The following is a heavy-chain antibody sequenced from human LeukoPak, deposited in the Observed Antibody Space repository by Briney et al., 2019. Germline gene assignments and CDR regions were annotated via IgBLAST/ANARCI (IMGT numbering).Heavy chain of an antibody. CDR3: AREGCISTSCYVDFAY. CDR1: GGSISSYS. D-gene: IGHD2-2*01. Sequence: PSETLSLTCTGSGGSISSYSWSWIRQPAGKGLEWIGRMYTSGSNNYNPSLKSRVTMSVDTSKNQFTLRLSSVTAADTAVYYCAREGCISTSCYVDFAYWGQGTLVTVSS. J-gene: IGHJ4*02. CDR2: MYTSGSN. V-gene: IGHV4-4*07.